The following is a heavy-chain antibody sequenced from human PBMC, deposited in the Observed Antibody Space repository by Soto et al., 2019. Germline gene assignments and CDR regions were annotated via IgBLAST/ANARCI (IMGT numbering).Heavy chain of an antibody. CDR1: GGSISSGGYS. V-gene: IGHV4-30-2*01. J-gene: IGHJ6*02. D-gene: IGHD2-15*01. Sequence: NPSETLSLTCEVSGGSISSGGYSWSWIRQPPGKGLEWIGYMYHGGSTNYSPSLKSRVTLSIDKSKNQFSLRLSCVSAADTAVYYCARLCGYCSGGSCYGCGYQLGDVWGQGTTVTVSS. CDR3: ARLCGYCSGGSCYGCGYQLGDV. CDR2: MYHGGST.